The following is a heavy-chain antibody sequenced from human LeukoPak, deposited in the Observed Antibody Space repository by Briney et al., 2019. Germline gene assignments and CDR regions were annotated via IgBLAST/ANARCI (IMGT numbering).Heavy chain of an antibody. CDR3: ARGDCSSTSGYRNHYYYYGMDA. D-gene: IGHD2-2*01. CDR2: IGTAGDT. CDR1: GFTFSSYD. Sequence: GGSLRLSCAASGFTFSSYDMHWVRQATGKGLEWVSAIGTAGDTYYPGSVKGRFTISRENAKNSLYLQMNSLRAGDTAVYYCARGDCSSTSGYRNHYYYYGMDAWGQGTTVTVSS. V-gene: IGHV3-13*01. J-gene: IGHJ6*02.